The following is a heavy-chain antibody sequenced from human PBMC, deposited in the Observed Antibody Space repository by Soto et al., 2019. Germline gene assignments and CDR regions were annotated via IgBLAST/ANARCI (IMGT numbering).Heavy chain of an antibody. J-gene: IGHJ4*02. Sequence: EVHLVESGGGLVQPGGSLRLACAASGFNLSNYWMHWVRQAPGKGLVWVSRINTDGSGTTYADSVKGRFTMSRDNAKNTLYLQMNGLRAEDTAVYYCSRGASGYSYWWGQGSLVTVSS. CDR2: INTDGSGT. D-gene: IGHD5-18*01. CDR1: GFNLSNYW. CDR3: SRGASGYSYW. V-gene: IGHV3-74*01.